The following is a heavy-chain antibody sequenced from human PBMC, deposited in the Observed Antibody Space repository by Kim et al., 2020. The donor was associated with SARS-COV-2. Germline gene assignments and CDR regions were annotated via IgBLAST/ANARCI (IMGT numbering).Heavy chain of an antibody. CDR2: MYYGGST. CDR3: ARDGRIAEAVWFDP. V-gene: IGHV4-39*07. D-gene: IGHD6-13*01. CDR1: GGSISSTSYY. J-gene: IGHJ5*02. Sequence: SETLSLTCTVSGGSISSTSYYWGWIRQPPGKGLEWIGSMYYGGSTYYNPSLKSRVTMSIDTSKNQLSLNLSSVTAADTAVYYCARDGRIAEAVWFDPWGQGTLAT.